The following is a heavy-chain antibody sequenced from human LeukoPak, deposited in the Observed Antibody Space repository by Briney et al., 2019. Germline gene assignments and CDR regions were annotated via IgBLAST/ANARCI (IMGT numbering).Heavy chain of an antibody. CDR1: GFTFSSYA. CDR3: ARVLTTVTTDSYYFDY. D-gene: IGHD4-11*01. V-gene: IGHV3-30*04. Sequence: PGGSLRLSCAASGFTFSSYAMHWARQAPGKGLEWVAVISYDGSNKYYADSVKGRFTISRDNSKNTLYLQMNSLRAEDTAVYYCARVLTTVTTDSYYFDYWGQGTLVTVSS. J-gene: IGHJ4*02. CDR2: ISYDGSNK.